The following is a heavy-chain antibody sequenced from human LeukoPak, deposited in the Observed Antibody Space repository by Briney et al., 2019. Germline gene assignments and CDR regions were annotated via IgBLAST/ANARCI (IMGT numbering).Heavy chain of an antibody. V-gene: IGHV3-7*01. CDR3: AREHYFYHMDG. CDR2: VNQGGTEK. CDR1: GFTFSSYS. Sequence: GGSLRLSCAASGFTFSSYSMNWVRQAPGKGPEWVANVNQGGTEKYYVDSVKGRFTISRDNAENSLYLQMNSLRAEDTAVYYCAREHYFYHMDGWGKGTTVTVSS. J-gene: IGHJ6*03.